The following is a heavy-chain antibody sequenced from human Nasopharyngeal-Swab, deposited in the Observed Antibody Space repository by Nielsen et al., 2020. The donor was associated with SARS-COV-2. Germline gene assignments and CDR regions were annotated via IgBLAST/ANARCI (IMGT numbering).Heavy chain of an antibody. CDR1: GYTFTSEG. CDR2: ISAYNGNT. Sequence: ASVKVSCKASGYTFTSEGISWVRQAPGQGIEWMGWISAYNGNTNYAQKLQGRVTMTTDTSTSTAYMELRSLRSDDTAVYYCASNPLYCSSTSCYHDAFDIWGQGTMVTVSS. V-gene: IGHV1-18*01. CDR3: ASNPLYCSSTSCYHDAFDI. D-gene: IGHD2-2*01. J-gene: IGHJ3*02.